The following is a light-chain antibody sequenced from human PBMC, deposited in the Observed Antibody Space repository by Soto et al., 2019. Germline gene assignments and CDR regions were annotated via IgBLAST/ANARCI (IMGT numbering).Light chain of an antibody. CDR1: QRVNGW. V-gene: IGKV1-5*01. Sequence: DIQMTQSPSSLSAVVGDTVTITCRASQRVNGWLAWYQQKPGNAPKFLIYNVSYLESVVPSRFSGSGSGTRFPLTLSNLQSVDFATYYCQQYNSYPWTFGQGTMVEIK. CDR3: QQYNSYPWT. J-gene: IGKJ1*01. CDR2: NVS.